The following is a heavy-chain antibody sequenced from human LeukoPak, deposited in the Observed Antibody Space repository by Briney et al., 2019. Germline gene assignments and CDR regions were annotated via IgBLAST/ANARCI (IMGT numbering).Heavy chain of an antibody. J-gene: IGHJ6*02. V-gene: IGHV3-30-3*01. Sequence: GGSLRLSCAASGFTFSSYAMHWVRQAPGKGLEWVAVISYDGSNKYYADSVKGRFTISRDNTKNTLYLQMNSLRAEDTAVYYCARDLVGATAHYYYYGMDVWGQGTTVTVSS. CDR2: ISYDGSNK. D-gene: IGHD1-26*01. CDR1: GFTFSSYA. CDR3: ARDLVGATAHYYYYGMDV.